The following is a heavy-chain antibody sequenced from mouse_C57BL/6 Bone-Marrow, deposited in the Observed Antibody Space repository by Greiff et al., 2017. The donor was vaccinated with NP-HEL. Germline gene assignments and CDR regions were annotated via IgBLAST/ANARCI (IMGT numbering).Heavy chain of an antibody. CDR3: ARDYGSSGWFAY. J-gene: IGHJ3*01. CDR1: GYTFTDYN. CDR2: INPNNGGT. Sequence: VQLQQSGPELVKPGASVKMSCKASGYTFTDYNMHWVKQSHGKSLEWIGYINPNNGGTSYNQKFKGKATLTVNKSSSTANMELRSLTSEDSAVYYCARDYGSSGWFAYWGQGTLVTVSA. V-gene: IGHV1-22*01. D-gene: IGHD1-1*01.